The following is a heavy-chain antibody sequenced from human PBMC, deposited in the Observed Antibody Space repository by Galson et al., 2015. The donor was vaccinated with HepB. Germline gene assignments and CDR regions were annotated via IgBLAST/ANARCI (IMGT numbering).Heavy chain of an antibody. V-gene: IGHV3-7*01. CDR3: ARILIIAAAGAHPLALDY. Sequence: SLRLSCAASGFTFSSYWVSWVRQAPGKGLEWVANIKQDGSEKYYVDSVKGRFTISRGNAKNSLYLQMNSLRAEDTAVYYCARILIIAAAGAHPLALDYWRHGALVTVSS. J-gene: IGHJ4*01. CDR1: GFTFSSYW. CDR2: IKQDGSEK. D-gene: IGHD6-13*01.